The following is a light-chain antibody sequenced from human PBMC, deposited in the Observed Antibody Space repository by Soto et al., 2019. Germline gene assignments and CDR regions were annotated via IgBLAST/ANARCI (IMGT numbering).Light chain of an antibody. Sequence: EIVMTQSPATLSVSPGERATLSCRASQSVSSYLGWFQQKPGQAPRLLIYDASNRATGIPARFSGSGSGTDFTLTIRRLEPEDFAVYYCQQYGSSPPITFGQGTTVDIK. V-gene: IGKV3-20*01. J-gene: IGKJ1*01. CDR2: DAS. CDR3: QQYGSSPPIT. CDR1: QSVSSY.